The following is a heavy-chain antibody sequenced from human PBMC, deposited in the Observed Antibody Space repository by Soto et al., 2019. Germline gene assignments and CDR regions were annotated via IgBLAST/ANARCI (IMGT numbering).Heavy chain of an antibody. Sequence: SETLSLTCTVSGGSISSGDYYWSWIRQPPGKGLEWIGYIYYSGSTYYNPSLKSRVTISVDTSKNQFSLKLSSVTAADTAVYYCARAGSYPYSWNSRTLDHFDYWGQGTLVTVSS. D-gene: IGHD1-7*01. J-gene: IGHJ4*02. V-gene: IGHV4-30-4*01. CDR3: ARAGSYPYSWNSRTLDHFDY. CDR2: IYYSGST. CDR1: GGSISSGDYY.